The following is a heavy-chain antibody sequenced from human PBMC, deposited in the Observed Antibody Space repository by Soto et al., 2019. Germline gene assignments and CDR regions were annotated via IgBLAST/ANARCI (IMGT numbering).Heavy chain of an antibody. CDR3: ARAVAGFGYYYYGMDV. CDR2: ISAYNGNT. CDR1: GYTFTSYG. V-gene: IGHV1-18*01. J-gene: IGHJ6*02. D-gene: IGHD6-19*01. Sequence: ASVKVSCKASGYTFTSYGISWVRQAPGQGLERMGWISAYNGNTNYAQKLQGRVTMTTDTSTSTAYMELRSLRSDDTAVYYCARAVAGFGYYYYGMDVWGQGTTVTVSS.